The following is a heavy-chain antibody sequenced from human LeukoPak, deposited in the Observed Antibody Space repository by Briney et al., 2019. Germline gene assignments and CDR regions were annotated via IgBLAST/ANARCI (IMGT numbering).Heavy chain of an antibody. Sequence: GGSLRLSCEGSGFTFSNYWMSWVRQAPGRGLEWVANINQDESEKYYVESVKGRFTISRDNSKNSLYLQMNSLRVEDTALYHCARGSTYYDILTGYHYYFDYWGQGTLVTVSS. CDR3: ARGSTYYDILTGYHYYFDY. CDR2: INQDESEK. CDR1: GFTFSNYW. J-gene: IGHJ4*02. V-gene: IGHV3-7*03. D-gene: IGHD3-9*01.